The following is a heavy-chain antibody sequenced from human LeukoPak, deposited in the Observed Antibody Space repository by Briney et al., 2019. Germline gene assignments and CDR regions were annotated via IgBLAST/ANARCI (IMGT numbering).Heavy chain of an antibody. V-gene: IGHV3-7*01. J-gene: IGHJ5*02. D-gene: IGHD4-11*01. CDR1: GFTFSSYW. CDR3: AREKTTVTTDWFDP. CDR2: IKQDGSEK. Sequence: PGGSLRLSCAASGFTFSSYWMSWVRQAPGKGLEWVANIKQDGSEKYYVDSVKGRFTISRDNAKNSLYLQMNSLRAEDTAVYYCAREKTTVTTDWFDPWGQGTLVTVSS.